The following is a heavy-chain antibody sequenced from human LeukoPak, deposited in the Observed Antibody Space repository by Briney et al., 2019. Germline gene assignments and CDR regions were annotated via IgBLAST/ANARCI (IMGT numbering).Heavy chain of an antibody. CDR2: INPDSGGT. J-gene: IGHJ4*02. CDR1: GYTFTGYY. CDR3: AVAPGDY. Sequence: ASVKVSCKASGYTFTGYYMHWVRQAPGQGLEWMGWINPDSGGTNYAQKFQGRVTLTRDTSITTVYMELSRLTSDDTAIFYCAVAPGDYWGQGTLVTVSS. D-gene: IGHD2-21*01. V-gene: IGHV1-2*02.